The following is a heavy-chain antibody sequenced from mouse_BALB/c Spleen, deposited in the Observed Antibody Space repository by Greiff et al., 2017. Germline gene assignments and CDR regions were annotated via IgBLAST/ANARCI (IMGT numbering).Heavy chain of an antibody. V-gene: IGHV14-3*02. CDR3: ARGYGSSYSFAY. CDR1: GFNIKDTY. D-gene: IGHD1-1*01. Sequence: EVNVVESGAELVKPGASVKLSCTASGFNIKDTYMHWVKQRPEQGLEWIGRIDPANGNTKYDPKFQGKATITADTSSNTAYLQLSSLTSEDTAVYYCARGYGSSYSFAYWGQGTLVTVSA. CDR2: IDPANGNT. J-gene: IGHJ3*01.